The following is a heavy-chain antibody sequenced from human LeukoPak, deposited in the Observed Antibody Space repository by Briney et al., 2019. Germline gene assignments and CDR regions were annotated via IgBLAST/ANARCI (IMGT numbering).Heavy chain of an antibody. Sequence: GTSLRLSCAASGFTFSRHGMHWVRQAPGKGLEWVAVIYYDGSNEYYADSVKGRFTISRDNSRNKNTMYLQMNSLRAEDTAVYYCARDIAAVRMDVWGQGTTVTVSS. D-gene: IGHD6-25*01. CDR2: IYYDGSNE. J-gene: IGHJ6*02. CDR1: GFTFSRHG. V-gene: IGHV3-33*01. CDR3: ARDIAAVRMDV.